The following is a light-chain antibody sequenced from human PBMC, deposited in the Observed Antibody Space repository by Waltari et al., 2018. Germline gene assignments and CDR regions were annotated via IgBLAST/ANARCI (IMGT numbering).Light chain of an antibody. CDR1: QDISTY. Sequence: DIQLTQSPSSLSASVGDRVTITCRASQDISTYLAWYQQNPGKAPKLLIYATFTLQDGVPSRFSSSRSGTDFTLTISSLQPEDFATYYCHQLNSFPYTFGQGTKLEIK. CDR2: ATF. V-gene: IGKV1-9*01. J-gene: IGKJ2*01. CDR3: HQLNSFPYT.